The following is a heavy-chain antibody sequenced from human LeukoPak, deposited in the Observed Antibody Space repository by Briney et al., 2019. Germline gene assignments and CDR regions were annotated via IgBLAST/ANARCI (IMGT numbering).Heavy chain of an antibody. D-gene: IGHD5-18*01. CDR2: IREDGSEK. CDR3: ARGRYTFDR. CDR1: GFTYTTYW. J-gene: IGHJ4*02. Sequence: GGSLRLSCAASGFTYTTYWMGWVRQAPGKGLEWVANIREDGSEKYYVDSVKGRFTISRDNAKTSLYLQMNSLRSEDPAGYYCARGRYTFDRWGQGTLVTVSS. V-gene: IGHV3-7*04.